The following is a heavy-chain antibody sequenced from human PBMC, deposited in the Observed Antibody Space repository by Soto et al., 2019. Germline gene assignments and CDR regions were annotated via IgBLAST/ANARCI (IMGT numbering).Heavy chain of an antibody. D-gene: IGHD3-16*01. CDR2: LSSDGFGA. Sequence: GGSLRLSSAASDFSLSPYWMHWVRQFPGRGLEWVARLSSDGFGAAYADSVKGRFFISRDIARNTLSLQMNSLRADDTAVYYCARDLGGPDYWGRGTSVTVSS. J-gene: IGHJ4*02. V-gene: IGHV3-74*03. CDR3: ARDLGGPDY. CDR1: DFSLSPYW.